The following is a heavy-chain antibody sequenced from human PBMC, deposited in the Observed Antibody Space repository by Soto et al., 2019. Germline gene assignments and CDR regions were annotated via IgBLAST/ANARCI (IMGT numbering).Heavy chain of an antibody. J-gene: IGHJ4*02. CDR1: GGSISDYY. D-gene: IGHD2-2*01. V-gene: IGHV4-4*07. Sequence: PSETLSLTCTVSGGSISDYYWTWIRQPAGKGLEWIGRIYSSGSTSYSPSPESRVTMSVDTSKNQVSLKLTSVSAADTPIYYRARYGAVPSAHFEYWGQGALVTVSS. CDR3: ARYGAVPSAHFEY. CDR2: IYSSGST.